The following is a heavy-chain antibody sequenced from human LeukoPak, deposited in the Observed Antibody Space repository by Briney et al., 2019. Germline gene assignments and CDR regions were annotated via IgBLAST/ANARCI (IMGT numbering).Heavy chain of an antibody. CDR2: IYYSGST. J-gene: IGHJ6*03. D-gene: IGHD6-13*01. CDR3: ARSLPRTATTGTGYMDV. Sequence: SETLSLTCTVSGGSISSSSYYWGWIRQPPGKGLEWIGSIYYSGSTYYNPSLKSRVTISVDTSKNQFSLKLSSVTAADTAVYYCARSLPRTATTGTGYMDVWGKGTTVTVSS. V-gene: IGHV4-39*01. CDR1: GGSISSSSYY.